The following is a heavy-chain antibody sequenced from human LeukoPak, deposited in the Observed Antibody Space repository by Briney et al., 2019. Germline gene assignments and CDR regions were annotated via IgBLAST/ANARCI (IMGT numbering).Heavy chain of an antibody. J-gene: IGHJ4*02. CDR1: GFTFRSYW. CDR2: IKQDGSEK. CDR3: ASGLELDY. Sequence: QTGGSLRLSCAASGFTFRSYWMRWVRQAPGKGLEWVASIKQDGSEKNYVDSVKGRFTISRDNAKNSLYLQMNSLRAEDTAVYYCASGLELDYWGQGTLVTVSS. V-gene: IGHV3-7*03.